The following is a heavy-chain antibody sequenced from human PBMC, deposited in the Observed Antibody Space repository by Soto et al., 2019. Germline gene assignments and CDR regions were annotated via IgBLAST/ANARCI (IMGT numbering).Heavy chain of an antibody. CDR1: GFTFDDYA. V-gene: IGHV3-74*01. D-gene: IGHD3-22*01. Sequence: GGSLGLSCAASGFTFDDYAMHWVRQAPGKGLVWVSRINSDGSGTSYADSVKGRFTISRDNAKNTLYLQMNSLRAEDTAVYYCARDWDYYDSSGYLDYWGQGTLVTVSS. CDR3: ARDWDYYDSSGYLDY. J-gene: IGHJ4*02. CDR2: INSDGSGT.